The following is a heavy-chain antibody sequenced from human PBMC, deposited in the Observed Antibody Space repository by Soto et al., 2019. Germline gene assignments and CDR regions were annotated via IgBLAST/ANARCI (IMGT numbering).Heavy chain of an antibody. CDR2: ISGYNGKT. CDR1: GYTFTSYG. V-gene: IGHV1-18*01. Sequence: QVQLVQSGGEVKKPGASVKVSCKASGYTFTSYGISWVRQAPGQGLEWMGWISGYNGKTNYAQKVQDRVTMTTDSCTSTVYMELRSLRFDDTAVYYCVREGDVPYYYYGMDVWGQGTTVTVSS. J-gene: IGHJ6*02. D-gene: IGHD2-21*02. CDR3: VREGDVPYYYYGMDV.